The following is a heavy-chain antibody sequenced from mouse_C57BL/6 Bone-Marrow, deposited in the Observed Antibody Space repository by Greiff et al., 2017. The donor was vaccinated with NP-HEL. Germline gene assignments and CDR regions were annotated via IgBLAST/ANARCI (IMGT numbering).Heavy chain of an antibody. D-gene: IGHD2-4*01. V-gene: IGHV5-17*01. CDR2: ISSGSSTI. CDR3: ARPHYDYGGGFAY. CDR1: GFTFSDYG. J-gene: IGHJ3*01. Sequence: DVMLVESGGGLVKPGGSLKLSCAASGFTFSDYGMHWVRQAPEKGLEWVAYISSGSSTIYYADTVKGRFTISRDNAKNTLFLQMTSLRSEDTAMYYCARPHYDYGGGFAYWGQGTLVTVSA.